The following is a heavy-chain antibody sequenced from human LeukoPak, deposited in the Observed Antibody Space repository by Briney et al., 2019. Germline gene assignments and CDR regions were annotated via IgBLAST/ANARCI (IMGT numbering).Heavy chain of an antibody. Sequence: ASLKLSCTASGGTSNSHAISWVRQAPGQGLEWMGRIIPNLGTTNRAQNFQDRVTLTADKSTNTAYMVLTSLTSDDTAVYYCATTNDGGGYQWGDFFDFWGQGTLVTVSS. V-gene: IGHV1-69*04. CDR3: ATTNDGGGYQWGDFFDF. CDR1: GGTSNSHA. D-gene: IGHD3-22*01. J-gene: IGHJ4*02. CDR2: IIPNLGTT.